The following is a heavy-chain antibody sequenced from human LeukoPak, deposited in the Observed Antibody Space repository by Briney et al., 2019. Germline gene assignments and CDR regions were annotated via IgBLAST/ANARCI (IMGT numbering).Heavy chain of an antibody. D-gene: IGHD2-2*02. Sequence: GASVKVSCKASGYTFTSYYLHWVRQAPGQGLEWMGIINPSGGSAGYAQRFQGRVTMTRDTSTSTVYMELSSLRSEDTAVYYCARDTNIPESETFHYWGQGTLVTVSS. CDR2: INPSGGSA. V-gene: IGHV1-46*01. J-gene: IGHJ4*02. CDR1: GYTFTSYY. CDR3: ARDTNIPESETFHY.